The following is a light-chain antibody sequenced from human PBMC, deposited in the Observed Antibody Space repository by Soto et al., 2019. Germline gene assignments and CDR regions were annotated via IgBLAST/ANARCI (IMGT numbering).Light chain of an antibody. J-gene: IGKJ1*01. CDR1: QSVLYSSNNKNY. CDR2: WAS. Sequence: DIVMTQSPDSLAVSLGERATINCKSSQSVLYSSNNKNYLAWYQQKPGQPPKLLIYWASTRESGVPDGFSGSGSGTDFTITISSLQSEDVAVYYCQQYYSTPWTFGQGTKVEIK. CDR3: QQYYSTPWT. V-gene: IGKV4-1*01.